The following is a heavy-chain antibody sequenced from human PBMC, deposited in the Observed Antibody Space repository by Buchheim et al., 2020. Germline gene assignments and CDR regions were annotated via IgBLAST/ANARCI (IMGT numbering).Heavy chain of an antibody. J-gene: IGHJ4*02. CDR3: ARGVTGYCSSTSCPTYYFDY. CDR1: GGSISGGGYS. CDR2: IYHSGST. Sequence: QLQLQESGSGLVKPSQTLSLTCAVSGGSISGGGYSWSWIRQPPGKGLEWIGYIYHSGSTYYNPSLKSRVTISVDRSKNQFSLKLSSVTAADTAVYYCARGVTGYCSSTSCPTYYFDYWGQGTL. D-gene: IGHD2-2*01. V-gene: IGHV4-30-2*01.